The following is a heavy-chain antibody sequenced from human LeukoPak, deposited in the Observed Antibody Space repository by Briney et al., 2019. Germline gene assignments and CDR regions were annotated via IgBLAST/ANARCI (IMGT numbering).Heavy chain of an antibody. CDR1: GYSFTDYW. CDR3: ILHSGYISVWYYRMDA. V-gene: IGHV5-51*01. CDR2: IYPGDSDT. J-gene: IGHJ6*01. Sequence: GESLKISCKGSGYSFTDYWIGWVRQMPGKGLEWMGIIYPGDSDTRYSPFFQGQVTISADKSISTAYLQWSSLKASVILRDYGILHSGYISVWYYRMDAWGKGSTVTVSS. D-gene: IGHD6-19*01.